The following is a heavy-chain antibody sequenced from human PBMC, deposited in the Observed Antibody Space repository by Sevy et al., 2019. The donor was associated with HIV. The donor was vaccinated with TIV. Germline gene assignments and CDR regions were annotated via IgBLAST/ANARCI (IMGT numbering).Heavy chain of an antibody. D-gene: IGHD3-3*01. J-gene: IGHJ4*02. CDR1: RFTFNNYV. CDR3: AKARFLEWSLTAFDD. CDR2: ISGTGGST. V-gene: IGHV3-23*01. Sequence: GGSLRLSCAASRFTFNNYVMSWVRQVPGKGLEWVSAISGTGGSTYYSDSVKGRFTISRDNSKNTLYVQMNSLTAEDTAVYYCAKARFLEWSLTAFDDWGQGTLVTVSS.